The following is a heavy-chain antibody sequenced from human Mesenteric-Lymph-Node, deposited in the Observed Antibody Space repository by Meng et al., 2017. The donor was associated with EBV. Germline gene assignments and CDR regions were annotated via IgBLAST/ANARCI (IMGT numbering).Heavy chain of an antibody. CDR2: IYHSGST. CDR3: ARGEVFDS. V-gene: IGHV4-59*07. J-gene: IGHJ4*02. CDR1: GGSTNSFY. Sequence: QVQLQGSGPGLVKHSDTLSLTFNVPGGSTNSFYWIWIRQPPGKGLEWIVYIYHSGSTNYNPSLKSRVTMSVDMSKNQFSLKLSSVTAADTAVYYCARGEVFDSWGQGTLVTVSS.